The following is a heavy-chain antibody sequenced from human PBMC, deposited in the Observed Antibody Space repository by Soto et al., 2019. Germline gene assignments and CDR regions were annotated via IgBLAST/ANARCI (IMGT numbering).Heavy chain of an antibody. CDR3: ARGMTPPGAPAWYYFDS. CDR2: FSLSGTT. D-gene: IGHD2-8*02. Sequence: QVQLQESGPGLMKPSETLSLTCTVSGASITGSSYWSWIRQPAGKGLEWLGRFSLSGTTSYNPALRSRVTMSADVSKNQFSLRLTSVTAAATALYYCARGMTPPGAPAWYYFDSWGQGTLVTVSS. J-gene: IGHJ4*02. V-gene: IGHV4-4*07. CDR1: GASITGSSY.